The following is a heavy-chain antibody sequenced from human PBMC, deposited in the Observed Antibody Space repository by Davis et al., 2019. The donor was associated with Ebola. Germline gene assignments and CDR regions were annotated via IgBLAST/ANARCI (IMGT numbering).Heavy chain of an antibody. CDR1: GFTVSSNY. D-gene: IGHD5-12*01. CDR3: AGNSGVYYYGMDV. V-gene: IGHV3-53*04. CDR2: IYSGGST. J-gene: IGHJ6*02. Sequence: GESLKISCAASGFTVSSNYMSWVRPAPGKGLEWVSVIYSGGSTYYADSVKGRFTISRHNSKNTLYLQMNSLRAEDTAVYYCAGNSGVYYYGMDVWGQGTTVTVSS.